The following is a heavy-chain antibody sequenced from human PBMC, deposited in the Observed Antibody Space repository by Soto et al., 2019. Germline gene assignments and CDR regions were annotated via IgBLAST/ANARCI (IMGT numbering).Heavy chain of an antibody. CDR3: ARDIGSYAYGEGY. Sequence: SETLSLTCSVSGGSINSYWWSWIRRPAGKGLEWIGRVYSSGTTDYNPSLNSRATMSVETSKNQFSLKLSSVTAADTAVYYCARDIGSYAYGEGYWGQGIQVTVSS. CDR2: VYSSGTT. CDR1: GGSINSYW. J-gene: IGHJ4*02. V-gene: IGHV4-4*07. D-gene: IGHD3-10*01.